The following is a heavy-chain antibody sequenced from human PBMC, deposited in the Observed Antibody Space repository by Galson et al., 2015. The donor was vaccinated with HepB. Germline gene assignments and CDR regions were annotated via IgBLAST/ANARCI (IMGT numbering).Heavy chain of an antibody. CDR1: GYTFTSYA. D-gene: IGHD3-16*02. J-gene: IGHJ4*02. Sequence: SVKVSCKASGYTFTSYAMHWVRQAPGQRLEWMGWINAGNGNTKYSQKFQGRVTITRDTSASTAYMELSSLRSEDTAVYYCARDPRLGELSLLYYFDYWGQGTLVTVSS. CDR3: ARDPRLGELSLLYYFDY. CDR2: INAGNGNT. V-gene: IGHV1-3*01.